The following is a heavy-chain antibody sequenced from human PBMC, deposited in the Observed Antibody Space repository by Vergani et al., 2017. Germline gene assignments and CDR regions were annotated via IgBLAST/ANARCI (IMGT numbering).Heavy chain of an antibody. CDR3: AANLQGIAVAGRGVDY. CDR1: GGTFSSYA. D-gene: IGHD6-19*01. CDR2: FDPEDGET. J-gene: IGHJ4*02. V-gene: IGHV1-24*01. Sequence: QVQLVQSGAEVKKPGSSVKVSCKASGGTFSSYAISWVRQAPGQGLEWMGGFDPEDGETIYAQKFQGRVTMTEDTSTDTAYMELSSLRSEDTAVYYCAANLQGIAVAGRGVDYWGQGTLVTVSS.